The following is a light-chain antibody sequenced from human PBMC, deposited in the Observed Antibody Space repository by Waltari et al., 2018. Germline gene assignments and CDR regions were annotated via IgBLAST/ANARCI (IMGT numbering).Light chain of an antibody. CDR3: HSRDASGSGGA. V-gene: IGLV3-19*01. CDR2: DKN. J-gene: IGLJ2*01. Sequence: TQDPAVSVAMGQTVRITCQGDSLRSYYANWYQKRPGQAPILVMYDKNSRPSGVPDRFSGSSSDDTASLTITGAQAEDEAYYYCHSRDASGSGGAFGGGTKLTVL. CDR1: SLRSYY.